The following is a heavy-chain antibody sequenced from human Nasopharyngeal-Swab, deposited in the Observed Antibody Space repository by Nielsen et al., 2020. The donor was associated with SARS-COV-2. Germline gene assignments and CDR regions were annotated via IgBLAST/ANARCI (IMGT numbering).Heavy chain of an antibody. CDR3: ARGFIGATIFHYYYYMDV. CDR2: MNPNRGNT. D-gene: IGHD5-12*01. V-gene: IGHV1-8*01. J-gene: IGHJ6*03. Sequence: WVRQAPGKGLEGMGWMNPNRGNTGYAQKFQGRVTMTRNTSIRTAYRELSSLRSEDTAVNYCARGFIGATIFHYYYYMDVWGKGTTVTVSS.